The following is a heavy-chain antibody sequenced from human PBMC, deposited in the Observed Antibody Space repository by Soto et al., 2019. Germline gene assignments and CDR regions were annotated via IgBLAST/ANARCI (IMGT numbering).Heavy chain of an antibody. CDR1: GGSMSFSNYH. D-gene: IGHD4-17*01. Sequence: PSETLSLTCTVSGGSMSFSNYHWTWIRQSPGKGPEWIGSGTTSYNPSLKSRVTIFVDTSQSQFSLKMHSVTAADTAVYYCATYGGDTGHFDYWGQGIRVTVSS. J-gene: IGHJ4*02. CDR3: ATYGGDTGHFDY. V-gene: IGHV4-39*01. CDR2: SGTT.